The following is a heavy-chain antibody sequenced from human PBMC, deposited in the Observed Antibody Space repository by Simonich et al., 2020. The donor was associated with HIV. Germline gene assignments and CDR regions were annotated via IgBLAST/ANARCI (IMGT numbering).Heavy chain of an antibody. D-gene: IGHD6-6*01. CDR3: AKDRYSSSSGSFDY. CDR2: ISWNSGSI. Sequence: EVQLVESGGGLVQPGRSLRLSCAASGFTFEDYAMHWVRQAPGKGLGWVSGISWNSGSIGYADSVKGRFTISRDNAKNSLYLQMNSLRAEDMALCYCAKDRYSSSSGSFDYWGQGTLVTVSS. V-gene: IGHV3-9*03. CDR1: GFTFEDYA. J-gene: IGHJ4*02.